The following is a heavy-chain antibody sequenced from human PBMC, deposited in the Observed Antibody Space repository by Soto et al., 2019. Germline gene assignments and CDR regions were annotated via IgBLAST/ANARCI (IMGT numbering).Heavy chain of an antibody. CDR1: GFSVTTYR. Sequence: EVRLVESGGGLIQSGGSLRLSCAASGFSVTTYRMSWVRQAPGKGLEWVSVIYGGGSTVYAASVKGRFTVSRDDSKNIIYVKMNSLTAEDTAVYYCTKGTSTTSGPVYWGQGPPVTVSS. D-gene: IGHD2-2*01. J-gene: IGHJ4*02. CDR3: TKGTSTTSGPVY. V-gene: IGHV3-53*01. CDR2: IYGGGST.